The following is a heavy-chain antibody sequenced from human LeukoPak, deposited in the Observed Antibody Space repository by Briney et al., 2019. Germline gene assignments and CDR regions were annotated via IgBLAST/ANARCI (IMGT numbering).Heavy chain of an antibody. CDR2: INYSGTT. V-gene: IGHV4-39*01. J-gene: IGHJ3*02. CDR3: ARLPIVVVPSTSFDI. CDR1: GGSISSGSYY. Sequence: PPETLSLTCTVSGGSISSGSYYWGWIRQPPGKGLEWIGSINYSGTTYYSPSLKSRVTISVDTSKNQFSLKLSSVTAADTAVYYCARLPIVVVPSTSFDIWGQGTMVTVSS. D-gene: IGHD2-2*01.